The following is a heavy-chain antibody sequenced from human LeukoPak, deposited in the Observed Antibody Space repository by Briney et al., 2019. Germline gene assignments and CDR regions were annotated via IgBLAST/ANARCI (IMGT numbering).Heavy chain of an antibody. CDR2: INWNGGST. J-gene: IGHJ6*03. D-gene: IGHD5-18*01. CDR3: ARGGDIHLWINYYYYMDV. V-gene: IGHV3-20*04. CDR1: GFTFDDYG. Sequence: GGSLRLSCAASGFTFDDYGMSWVRQAPGKGLEWVSGINWNGGSTGYADSVKGRFTISRDNAKNSLYLQMNSLRAEDTALYYCARGGDIHLWINYYYYMDVWGKGTTVTVSS.